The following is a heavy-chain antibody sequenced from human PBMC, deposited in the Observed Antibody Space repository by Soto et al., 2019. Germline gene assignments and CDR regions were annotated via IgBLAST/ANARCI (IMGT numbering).Heavy chain of an antibody. J-gene: IGHJ5*02. Sequence: TSETLSLTCTVSGGSISSYYWSWIRQSPGKGLEWIGYIYYSGSTNYNPSLKSRVTISVDTSKNQFSLKLSSVAAADTAVYYCARGPRGYYDRSGYGWFDPWGKGTRVTVPQ. V-gene: IGHV4-59*01. CDR1: GGSISSYY. D-gene: IGHD3-22*01. CDR3: ARGPRGYYDRSGYGWFDP. CDR2: IYYSGST.